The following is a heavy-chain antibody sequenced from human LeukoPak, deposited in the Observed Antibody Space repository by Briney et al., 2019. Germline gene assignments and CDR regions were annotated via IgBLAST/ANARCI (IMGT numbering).Heavy chain of an antibody. D-gene: IGHD3-22*01. V-gene: IGHV4-30-2*01. CDR2: MYHSGTT. CDR1: GGSISSGGYS. J-gene: IGHJ4*02. Sequence: SQTLSLTCAVSGGSISSGGYSWSWIRQPPGKGLEWIGYMYHSGTTHYNPSLKSRVTISVDRSKNQFSLKLSSVTAADTAVYYCVRVYDTSGYYADFWGQGTLVTVSS. CDR3: VRVYDTSGYYADF.